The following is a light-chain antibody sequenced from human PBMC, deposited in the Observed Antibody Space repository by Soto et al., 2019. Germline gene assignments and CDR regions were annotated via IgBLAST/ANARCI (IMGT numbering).Light chain of an antibody. Sequence: QSVLTQPPSASGTPGQRVTISCSGSSSDIGSNFVYWYQQLPGTAPKLLIYRNYQRPSGVPDRFSGSKSGTSASLAISGLRSEDEADYYCAAWDDSLSGVVIGGGTKLTVL. CDR1: SSDIGSNF. CDR2: RNY. CDR3: AAWDDSLSGVV. V-gene: IGLV1-47*01. J-gene: IGLJ2*01.